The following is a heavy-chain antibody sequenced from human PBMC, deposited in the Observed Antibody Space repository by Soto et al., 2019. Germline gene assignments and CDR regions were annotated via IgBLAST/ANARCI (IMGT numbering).Heavy chain of an antibody. CDR2: INHSGST. CDR1: GGSFSGYY. Sequence: PSETLSLTCAVYGGSFSGYYWSWIRQPPGKGLEWIGEINHSGSTNYNPSLKSRVTISVDTSKKQFSQKLSSVTAADTAVYYCARGMVAGTTTYGMDVWGQGTTVTVSS. CDR3: ARGMVAGTTTYGMDV. D-gene: IGHD2-15*01. J-gene: IGHJ6*02. V-gene: IGHV4-34*01.